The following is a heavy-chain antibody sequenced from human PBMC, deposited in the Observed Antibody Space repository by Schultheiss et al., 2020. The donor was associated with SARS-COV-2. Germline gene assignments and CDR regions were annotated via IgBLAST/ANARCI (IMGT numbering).Heavy chain of an antibody. J-gene: IGHJ4*02. CDR3: ARSTLYYYGSGSYSSLDY. CDR2: IYWNDDK. D-gene: IGHD3-10*01. V-gene: IGHV2-5*01. CDR1: GFSLSTSGVG. Sequence: SGPTLVKPTQTLTLTCTFSGFSLSTSGVGVGWIRQPPGKALEWLALIYWNDDKRYSPSLKSRLTITKDTSKNQVVLTMTNMDPVDTATYYCARSTLYYYGSGSYSSLDYWGQGTLVTVSS.